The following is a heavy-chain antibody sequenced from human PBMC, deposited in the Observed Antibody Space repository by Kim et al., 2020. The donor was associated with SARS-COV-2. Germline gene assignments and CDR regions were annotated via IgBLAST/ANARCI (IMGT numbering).Heavy chain of an antibody. V-gene: IGHV1-3*01. D-gene: IGHD6-13*01. CDR3: AGDFSSSWYGDWFDP. Sequence: QKFQGRVTITRDTSASTAYMELSSLRSEDTAVYYCAGDFSSSWYGDWFDPWGQGTLVTVSS. J-gene: IGHJ5*02.